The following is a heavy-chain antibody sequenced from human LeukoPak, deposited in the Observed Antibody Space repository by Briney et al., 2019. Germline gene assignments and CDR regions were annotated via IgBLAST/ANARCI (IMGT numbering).Heavy chain of an antibody. V-gene: IGHV4-39*01. CDR1: GSSIISASYY. J-gene: IGHJ5*02. CDR2: IYYVGQT. Sequence: SETLSLTCTVSGSSIISASYYWGWIRQSPGGGLEWLGSIYYVGQTDYKSSLKSRLTMSVDTSRNQFSLKLNSVTAADTAVYYCATQAVIVVVPAAKVLGWFDPWGQGTLVTVSS. CDR3: ATQAVIVVVPAAKVLGWFDP. D-gene: IGHD2-2*01.